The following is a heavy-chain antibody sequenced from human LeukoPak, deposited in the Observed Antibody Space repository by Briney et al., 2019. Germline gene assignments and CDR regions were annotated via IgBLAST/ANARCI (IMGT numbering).Heavy chain of an antibody. V-gene: IGHV3-33*01. J-gene: IGHJ4*02. CDR3: ARAFDHHFDY. CDR1: GFTFSSYG. CDR2: IWYDGSNK. Sequence: PGGSLRLSCAASGFTFSSYGMHWVRQAPGKGLEWVAVIWYDGSNKYYADSVKGRFTTSRDSSKNTLDFQMNSLRAEDTAVYYCARAFDHHFDYWGQGTLVTVSS. D-gene: IGHD3-16*01.